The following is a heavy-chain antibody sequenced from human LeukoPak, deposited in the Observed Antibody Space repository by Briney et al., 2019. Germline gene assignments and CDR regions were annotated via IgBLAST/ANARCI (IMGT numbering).Heavy chain of an antibody. J-gene: IGHJ3*02. D-gene: IGHD1-26*01. V-gene: IGHV3-33*01. CDR3: ARGSGLLGPDAFDI. Sequence: GRSLRLSCAASGFTFSSYGMHWVRQAPGKGLEWVAVIWYDGSNKYYADSVKGQFTISRDNSKNTLYLQMNSLRAEDTAVYYCARGSGLLGPDAFDIWGQGTMVTVSS. CDR1: GFTFSSYG. CDR2: IWYDGSNK.